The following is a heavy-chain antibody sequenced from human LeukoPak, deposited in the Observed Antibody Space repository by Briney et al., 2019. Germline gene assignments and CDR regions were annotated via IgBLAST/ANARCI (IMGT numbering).Heavy chain of an antibody. V-gene: IGHV4-39*07. J-gene: IGHJ4*02. CDR3: ARLYFYAFDY. D-gene: IGHD2/OR15-2a*01. Sequence: SETLSLTCTVSGGSISSSSYYWGWIRQPPGKGLEWIGNIYYSGSTYYNPSLKSRVTISVDTSKNQFSLKLSSVTAADTAVYYCARLYFYAFDYWGQGTLVTVSS. CDR1: GGSISSSSYY. CDR2: IYYSGST.